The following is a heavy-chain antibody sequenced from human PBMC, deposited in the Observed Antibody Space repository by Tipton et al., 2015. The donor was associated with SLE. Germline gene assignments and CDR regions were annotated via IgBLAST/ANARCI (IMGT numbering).Heavy chain of an antibody. Sequence: PGLVKPSETLSLTCTVSGGSISNHYWSWIRQPPGKGLEWVGYIYYSGSTNYSPSLKSRLTTSVDTSKSQFSLKLSSVTAADTAVYYCARGRDGYTGAFDIWGQGTMVTVSS. D-gene: IGHD5-24*01. J-gene: IGHJ3*02. V-gene: IGHV4-59*11. CDR2: IYYSGST. CDR1: GGSISNHY. CDR3: ARGRDGYTGAFDI.